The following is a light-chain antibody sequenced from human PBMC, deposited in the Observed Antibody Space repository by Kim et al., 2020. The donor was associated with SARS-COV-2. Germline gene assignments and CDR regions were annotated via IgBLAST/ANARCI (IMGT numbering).Light chain of an antibody. CDR3: SAWDSSLRVWV. V-gene: IGLV10-54*01. CDR2: GNN. J-gene: IGLJ3*02. Sequence: RTATVTWTGNSKKVSKEGAAWLQQRQGHSPNRLSYGNNKRASGISEIIFASRSGNTASLTITGLQPEDEADYYCSAWDSSLRVWVFGGGTQLTVL. CDR1: SKKVSKEG.